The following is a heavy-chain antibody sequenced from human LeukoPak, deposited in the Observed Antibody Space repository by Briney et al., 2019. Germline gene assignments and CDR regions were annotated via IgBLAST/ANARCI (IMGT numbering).Heavy chain of an antibody. V-gene: IGHV1-18*01. CDR3: ARDLAASYYDILTGYYTERYDY. CDR2: ISAYNGNT. J-gene: IGHJ4*02. Sequence: ASVTVSCKASGYTFTSYGISWVRQAPGQGLEWMGWISAYNGNTNYAQKLQGRVTMTTDTSTSTAYMELRSLRSDDTAVYYCARDLAASYYDILTGYYTERYDYWGQGTLVTVSS. D-gene: IGHD3-9*01. CDR1: GYTFTSYG.